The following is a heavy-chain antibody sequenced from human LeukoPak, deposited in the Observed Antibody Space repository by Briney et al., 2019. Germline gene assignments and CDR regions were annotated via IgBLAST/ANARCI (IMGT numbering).Heavy chain of an antibody. CDR2: IWYDGSNK. CDR1: GFTFSDYY. V-gene: IGHV3-33*08. Sequence: HSGGSLRLSCAASGFTFSDYYMSWIRQAPGKGLEWVAVIWYDGSNKYYADSVKGRFTISRDNSKNTLYLQMNSLRAEDTAVYYCARETPYGDHTPLDYWGQGTLVTVSS. D-gene: IGHD4-17*01. J-gene: IGHJ4*02. CDR3: ARETPYGDHTPLDY.